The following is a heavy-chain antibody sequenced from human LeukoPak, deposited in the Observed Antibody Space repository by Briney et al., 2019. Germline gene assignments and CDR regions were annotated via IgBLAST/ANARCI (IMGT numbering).Heavy chain of an antibody. J-gene: IGHJ4*02. V-gene: IGHV4-59*08. CDR3: ARRETAALFDY. Sequence: TSETLSLTCTVSGGSISSYYWSWIRQPPGKGLEWIGYIYYSGSTNYNPSLKSRVTISVDTSKNQFSLKLSSVTAADTAVYYCARRETAALFDYWGQGTLVTVSS. CDR1: GGSISSYY. D-gene: IGHD2-2*01. CDR2: IYYSGST.